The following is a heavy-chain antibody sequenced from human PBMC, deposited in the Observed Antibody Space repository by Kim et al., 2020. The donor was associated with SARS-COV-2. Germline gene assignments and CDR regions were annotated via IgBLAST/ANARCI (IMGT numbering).Heavy chain of an antibody. Sequence: GGSLRLSCAASGFSVSNYYISWIRQAPGKGLEWVADMSAGGNSKRYADSVKGRFTVSKDNAKNSVYLQMHSLSAGDTADYYCARDAVLELFGFDYWGQGT. CDR2: MSAGGNSK. CDR3: ARDAVLELFGFDY. D-gene: IGHD1-7*01. J-gene: IGHJ4*02. V-gene: IGHV3-11*01. CDR1: GFSVSNYY.